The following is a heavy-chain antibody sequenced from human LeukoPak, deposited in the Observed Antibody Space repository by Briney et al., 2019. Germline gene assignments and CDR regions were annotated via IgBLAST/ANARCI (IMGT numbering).Heavy chain of an antibody. CDR1: GDSISSTTYW. D-gene: IGHD4-11*01. CDR3: TRLPLDYSLDH. J-gene: IGHJ4*02. Sequence: PSETLSLTCTVSGDSISSTTYWWGWIRQFPGKGLEWIGSMSYVGITSYNPSLKSRATISVDTSKNQFSLMLSSVTAADTAVYYCTRLPLDYSLDHWGQGTPVSVSS. V-gene: IGHV4-39*01. CDR2: MSYVGIT.